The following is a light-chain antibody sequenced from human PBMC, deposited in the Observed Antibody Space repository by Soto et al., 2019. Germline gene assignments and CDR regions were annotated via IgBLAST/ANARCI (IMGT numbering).Light chain of an antibody. CDR3: HQRNQ. CDR2: DAS. J-gene: IGKJ5*01. V-gene: IGKV3-11*01. CDR1: QSVSNY. Sequence: EIVLTHSPATLSLARGERCTLSCRASQSVSNYLAWYQQKPGQAPRLLIYDASNRAAGIPARFSGSRSGTDFTLTISSVEPEDFAMYYCHQRNQLGQGTRLEI.